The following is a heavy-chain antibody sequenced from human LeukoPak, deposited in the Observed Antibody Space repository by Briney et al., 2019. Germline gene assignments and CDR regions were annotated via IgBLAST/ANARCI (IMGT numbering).Heavy chain of an antibody. D-gene: IGHD1-1*01. V-gene: IGHV3-30*02. CDR2: VRKDATEK. J-gene: IGHJ4*02. CDR1: GFILTEYG. Sequence: GGSLTLSCAASGFILTEYGMYWVRQAPGKGLEWVAFVRKDATEKEYADSVEGRFTISRDDSENTVYLKMNNLRVDDTAVYYCAKRSGPNSGPFDSWGQGTPVIVSS. CDR3: AKRSGPNSGPFDS.